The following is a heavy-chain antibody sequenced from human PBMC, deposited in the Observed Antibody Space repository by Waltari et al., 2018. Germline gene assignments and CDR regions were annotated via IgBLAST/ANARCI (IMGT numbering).Heavy chain of an antibody. Sequence: QVQLVQSGAEVKKPGASVKVSCMASGYTFTGYYMHWVRQAPGQGLEWMGWINPNSGGTNYAQKFQGRVTMTRDTSISTAYMELSRLRSDDTAVYYCAREGIFGVVDTPFDYWGQGTLVTVSS. J-gene: IGHJ4*02. V-gene: IGHV1-2*02. D-gene: IGHD3-3*01. CDR2: INPNSGGT. CDR1: GYTFTGYY. CDR3: AREGIFGVVDTPFDY.